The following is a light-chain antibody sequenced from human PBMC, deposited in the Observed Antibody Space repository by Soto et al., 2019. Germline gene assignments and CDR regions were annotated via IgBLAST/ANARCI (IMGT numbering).Light chain of an antibody. CDR3: NSYARTYTYV. J-gene: IGLJ1*01. Sequence: QSALTQPASVSGSPGQSITISCTGTSSDIGGYNYVSWYQQHPGKAPKLMIYDVYSRPSGVSDRSSGSKSGNTASLTISGLQAYDEADYYCNSYARTYTYVFGTGTKLTVL. CDR2: DVY. V-gene: IGLV2-14*01. CDR1: SSDIGGYNY.